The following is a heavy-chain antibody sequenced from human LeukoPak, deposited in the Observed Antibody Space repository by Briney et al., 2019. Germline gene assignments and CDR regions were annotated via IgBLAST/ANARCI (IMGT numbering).Heavy chain of an antibody. J-gene: IGHJ4*02. CDR3: ARDPGDSFYYFDY. D-gene: IGHD5-18*01. CDR1: GFTFSSYS. Sequence: PGGSLRLSCAASGFTFSSYSMNWVRQAPGKGLEWVSAISGSGGSTSYADSVKGRFTISRDNSKNTLYLQMNSLRAEDTAVYYCARDPGDSFYYFDYWGQGTLVTVSS. CDR2: ISGSGGST. V-gene: IGHV3-23*01.